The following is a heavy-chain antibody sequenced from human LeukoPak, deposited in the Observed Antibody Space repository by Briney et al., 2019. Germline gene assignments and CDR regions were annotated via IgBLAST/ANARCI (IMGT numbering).Heavy chain of an antibody. CDR3: ARDWGEYYFDY. Sequence: GGSLRLSCAASGFTFSSYSMNWVRQAPGKGLEWVSSISSSSSYIYYADSVKGRFTISRDNAKNSLYLQMNGLRAEDTAVYYCARDWGEYYFDYWGQGTLATVSS. J-gene: IGHJ4*02. CDR2: ISSSSSYI. CDR1: GFTFSSYS. V-gene: IGHV3-21*01. D-gene: IGHD3-16*01.